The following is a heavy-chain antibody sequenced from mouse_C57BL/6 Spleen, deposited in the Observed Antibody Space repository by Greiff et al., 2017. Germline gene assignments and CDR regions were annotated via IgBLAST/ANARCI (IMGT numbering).Heavy chain of an antibody. CDR1: GFTFSDYY. D-gene: IGHD4-1*01. J-gene: IGHJ3*01. CDR2: ISTGGGST. CDR3: ARQSFNWGQFAY. Sequence: EVQLQESGGGLVQPGGSLKLSCAASGFTFSDYYMYWVRQTPEKRLEWVAYISTGGGSTYYPDTVKGRFTISRDNATNTLYLQMSRLKSEDTAIYYCARQSFNWGQFAYWGQGTLVTVSA. V-gene: IGHV5-12*01.